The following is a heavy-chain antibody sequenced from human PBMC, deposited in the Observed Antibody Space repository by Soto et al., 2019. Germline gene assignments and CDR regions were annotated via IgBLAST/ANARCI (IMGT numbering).Heavy chain of an antibody. CDR3: ARLPLLWFGETPRKGYYFDY. D-gene: IGHD3-10*01. CDR1: GYSFTSYW. V-gene: IGHV5-51*01. J-gene: IGHJ4*02. Sequence: GESLKISCKGSGYSFTSYWIGWVRQMPGKGLEWMGIIYPGDSDTRYSPSFQGQVTISADKSISTAYLQWSSLKASDTAMYYCARLPLLWFGETPRKGYYFDYWGQGTLVTVSS. CDR2: IYPGDSDT.